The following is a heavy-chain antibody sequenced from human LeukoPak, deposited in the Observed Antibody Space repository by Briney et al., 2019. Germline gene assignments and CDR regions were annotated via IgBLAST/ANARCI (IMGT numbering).Heavy chain of an antibody. D-gene: IGHD3-22*01. J-gene: IGHJ6*03. Sequence: GGSLRLSCAASGFTFSSYAMHWVRQAPGKGLEWVAVISYDGSNKYYADSVKGRFTISRDNSKNTLYLQMNSLRAEDTAVYYCAKRYYDSSGYYYRYYYYYMDVWGKGTTVTVSS. CDR2: ISYDGSNK. CDR3: AKRYYDSSGYYYRYYYYYMDV. CDR1: GFTFSSYA. V-gene: IGHV3-30*18.